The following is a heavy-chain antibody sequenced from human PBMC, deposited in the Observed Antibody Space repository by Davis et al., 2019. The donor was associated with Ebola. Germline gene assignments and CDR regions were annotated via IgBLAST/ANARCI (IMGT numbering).Heavy chain of an antibody. Sequence: SVKVSCKASGSSFKTFDFTWVRQAPGQGLEWMGGIIPIVGIPKYAQKFQGRVTVSADKSTSTAYMDLSSLRSEDTAVYYCARGRRDASVVEAFDSWGQGTLVTVSS. CDR3: ARGRRDASVVEAFDS. V-gene: IGHV1-69*10. J-gene: IGHJ4*02. CDR2: IIPIVGIP. CDR1: GSSFKTFD. D-gene: IGHD2-15*01.